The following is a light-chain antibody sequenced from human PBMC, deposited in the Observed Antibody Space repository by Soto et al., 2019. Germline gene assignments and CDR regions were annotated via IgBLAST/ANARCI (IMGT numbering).Light chain of an antibody. J-gene: IGKJ1*01. CDR3: QQYNNWPQT. CDR2: GAS. V-gene: IGKV3-15*01. CDR1: QSVSIN. Sequence: EIVMTQSPATLSVSPGERATLSCRASQSVSINLAWYQQKPGQAPRLLIYGASTRATGIPARFSGSGSGTEFTLTISSLQSEDFEVYYCQQYNNWPQTFGQGTKVDIK.